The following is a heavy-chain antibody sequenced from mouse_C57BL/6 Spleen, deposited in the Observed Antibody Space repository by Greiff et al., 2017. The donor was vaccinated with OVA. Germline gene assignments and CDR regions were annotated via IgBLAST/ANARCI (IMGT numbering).Heavy chain of an antibody. CDR3: ARGEIYDGYYGFAY. D-gene: IGHD2-3*01. CDR2: IYPGDGDT. CDR1: GYTFTDYN. V-gene: IGHV1-82*01. Sequence: VQLQQSGPELVKPGASVKMSCKASGYTFTDYNMHWVKQRPGKGLEWIGRIYPGDGDTNYNGKFKGKATLTADKSSSTAYMQLSSLTSEDSAVYFCARGEIYDGYYGFAYWGQGTLVTVSA. J-gene: IGHJ3*01.